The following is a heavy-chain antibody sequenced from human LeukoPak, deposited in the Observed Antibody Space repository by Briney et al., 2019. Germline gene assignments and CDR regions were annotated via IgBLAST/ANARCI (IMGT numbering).Heavy chain of an antibody. CDR2: IYWNDDN. D-gene: IGHD6-19*01. J-gene: IGHJ4*02. Sequence: SGPTLVKPTQTLTLTCTFSGFSLSTSGVGVGWIRQPPGKALEGLALIYWNDDNRYSPSLKSRLTITKDTSKNQVVLTMTNMDPVDTATYYCAHRHSSGWYGERFDYWGQGTLVTVSS. V-gene: IGHV2-5*01. CDR3: AHRHSSGWYGERFDY. CDR1: GFSLSTSGVG.